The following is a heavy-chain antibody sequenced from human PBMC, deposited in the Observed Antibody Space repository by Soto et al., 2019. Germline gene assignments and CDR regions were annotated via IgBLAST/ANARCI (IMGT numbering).Heavy chain of an antibody. V-gene: IGHV3-23*01. Sequence: SAWSLRVSWTASEFTFSTYARNWVLQAPGKGLEWVSGISGSGDSTYYADSVKGRFTVSRDNSKNTLYLQMNSLRAEDTAVFYCAKERSSGWSFDYWGQGTLVTVSS. J-gene: IGHJ4*02. CDR2: ISGSGDST. CDR3: AKERSSGWSFDY. D-gene: IGHD6-19*01. CDR1: EFTFSTYA.